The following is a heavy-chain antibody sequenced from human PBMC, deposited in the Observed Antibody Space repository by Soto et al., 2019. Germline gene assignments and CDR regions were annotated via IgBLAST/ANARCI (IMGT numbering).Heavy chain of an antibody. J-gene: IGHJ4*02. Sequence: QVQLQESGPGLVKPSQTLSLTCTVSGGSISSGDYYWSWIRQPPGKGLEWIGYIYYSGSTYYNPSLKGRVTISVDTPKNHFSLKLSSVTAADPAVYYCARDKGMVRFFDYGGQGPLVTVSS. CDR1: GGSISSGDYY. CDR3: ARDKGMVRFFDY. D-gene: IGHD3-10*01. V-gene: IGHV4-30-4*01. CDR2: IYYSGST.